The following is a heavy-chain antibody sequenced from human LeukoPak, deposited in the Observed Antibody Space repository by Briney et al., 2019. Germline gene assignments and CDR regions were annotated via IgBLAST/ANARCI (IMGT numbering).Heavy chain of an antibody. CDR1: GGSISSYY. Sequence: PSETLSLTCTVSGGSISSYYWNWIRQPPRKGLELDGNVYYSGSTNYNPSLKSRVTISVDTSKNQFSLNLTSVTAADTAVYYCARFTPQGYGWGGYNRFDPWGQGTLVTVSS. CDR2: VYYSGST. V-gene: IGHV4-59*01. D-gene: IGHD3-16*01. J-gene: IGHJ5*02. CDR3: ARFTPQGYGWGGYNRFDP.